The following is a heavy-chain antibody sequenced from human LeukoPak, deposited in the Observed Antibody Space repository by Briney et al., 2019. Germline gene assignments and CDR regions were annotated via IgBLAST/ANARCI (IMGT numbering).Heavy chain of an antibody. CDR1: GGSISSSSYY. Sequence: PSETLSLTCTVSGGSISSSSYYWGWIRQPPGKGLEWIGSIYYSGSTYYNPSLKSRVTISVDTSKNQFSLKLSSVTAADTAVYYCARHFAGYYDSSGYSPDYWGQGTLVTVSS. CDR3: ARHFAGYYDSSGYSPDY. V-gene: IGHV4-39*01. CDR2: IYYSGST. J-gene: IGHJ4*02. D-gene: IGHD3-22*01.